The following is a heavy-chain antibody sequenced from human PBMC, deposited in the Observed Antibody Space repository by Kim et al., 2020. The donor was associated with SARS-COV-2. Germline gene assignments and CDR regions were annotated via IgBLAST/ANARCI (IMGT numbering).Heavy chain of an antibody. Sequence: GGSLRLSCAASGFTSSTYAMTWVRQAPGKGLEWVSGISGSGTATYYADSVKGRFTISRDNSKDTLYLQMNSLRVEDSAVYYCAKAPHFDFWRGYDHYFDFWGQGTLVTVSS. D-gene: IGHD3-3*01. CDR1: GFTSSTYA. V-gene: IGHV3-23*01. CDR3: AKAPHFDFWRGYDHYFDF. CDR2: ISGSGTAT. J-gene: IGHJ4*02.